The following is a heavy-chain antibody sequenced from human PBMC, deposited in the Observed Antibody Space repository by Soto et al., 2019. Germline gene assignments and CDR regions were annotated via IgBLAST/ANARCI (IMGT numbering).Heavy chain of an antibody. D-gene: IGHD1-26*01. CDR3: AISSIKRHRVAGQAPTSQTLDY. CDR2: VSHIGST. Sequence: SETLSLTCAVYGESFSGYYWTWVRQPPGEGLEWIGEVSHIGSTNYNPSLKSRVTISADTSKNQFSLKLTSLTAADTAVYYCAISSIKRHRVAGQAPTSQTLDYWGQGTLVTVSS. CDR1: GESFSGYY. J-gene: IGHJ4*02. V-gene: IGHV4-34*01.